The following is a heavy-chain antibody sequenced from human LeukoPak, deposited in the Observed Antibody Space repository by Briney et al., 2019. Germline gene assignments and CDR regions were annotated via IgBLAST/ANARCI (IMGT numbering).Heavy chain of an antibody. J-gene: IGHJ4*02. CDR2: IYYSGST. Sequence: KSSETLSLTCTVSGGSISSSSYYWGWIRQPPGKGLEWIGSIYYSGSTYYNPSLKSRVTISVDTSKNQFSLKLSSVTAADTAVYYCASVYCSGGSCYFGYWGQGTLVTVSS. V-gene: IGHV4-39*01. CDR1: GGSISSSSYY. D-gene: IGHD2-15*01. CDR3: ASVYCSGGSCYFGY.